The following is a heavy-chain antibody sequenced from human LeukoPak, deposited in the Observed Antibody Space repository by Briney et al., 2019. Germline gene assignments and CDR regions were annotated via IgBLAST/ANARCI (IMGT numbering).Heavy chain of an antibody. CDR1: GFTFSRCR. J-gene: IGHJ4*02. CDR3: ARGLLVAAGIDY. D-gene: IGHD6-13*01. CDR2: IKQDGSER. Sequence: GGSLRLSCAASGFTFSRCRMSWVRQAPGKGLEWVANIKQDGSERNHVDSVKGRFTISRDNAKNSLYLQMNSLRAEDTAVYYCARGLLVAAGIDYWGQGALVTVSS. V-gene: IGHV3-7*04.